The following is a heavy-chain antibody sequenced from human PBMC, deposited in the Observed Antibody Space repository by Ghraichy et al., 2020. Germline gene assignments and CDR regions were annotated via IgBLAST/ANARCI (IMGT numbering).Heavy chain of an antibody. Sequence: LRLSCTVSGGSISSGDYYWSWIRQPPGKGLEWIGYIYYSGSTYYNPSLKSRVTISVDTSKNQFSLKLSSVTAADTAVYYCARVVVVGVYYYYYMDVWGKGTTVTVSS. J-gene: IGHJ6*03. CDR2: IYYSGST. CDR1: GGSISSGDYY. D-gene: IGHD2-15*01. V-gene: IGHV4-30-4*08. CDR3: ARVVVVGVYYYYYMDV.